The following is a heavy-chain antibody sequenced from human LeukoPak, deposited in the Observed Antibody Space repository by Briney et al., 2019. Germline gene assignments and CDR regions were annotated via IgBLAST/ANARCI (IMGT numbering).Heavy chain of an antibody. Sequence: SETLSLTCTVSGGSISSSSYYWGWIRQPPGKGLEWIGSIYYSGSTYYNPSLKSRVTISVDTSKNQFSLKLSSVTAADTAVYYCARPYGSGSYFDYWGQGTLVTVSS. V-gene: IGHV4-39*01. CDR3: ARPYGSGSYFDY. CDR1: GGSISSSSYY. CDR2: IYYSGST. D-gene: IGHD3-10*01. J-gene: IGHJ4*02.